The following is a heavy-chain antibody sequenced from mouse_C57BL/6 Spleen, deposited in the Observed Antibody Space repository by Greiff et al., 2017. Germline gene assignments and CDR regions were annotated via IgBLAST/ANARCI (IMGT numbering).Heavy chain of an antibody. V-gene: IGHV1-52*01. CDR3: ARGGYGGLAY. Sequence: QVQLQQSGAELVRPGSSVKLSCKASGYTFTSYWMHWVKQRPRQGLEWIGNIDPSDSETHYNQKFKDKATLTVDKSSSTAYMQLSSLTSEDAAVYYSARGGYGGLAYWGQGILVTVSA. CDR1: GYTFTSYW. J-gene: IGHJ3*01. CDR2: IDPSDSET. D-gene: IGHD2-2*01.